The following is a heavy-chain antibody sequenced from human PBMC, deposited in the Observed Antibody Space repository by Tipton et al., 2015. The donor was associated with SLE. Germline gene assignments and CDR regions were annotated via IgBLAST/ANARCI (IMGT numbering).Heavy chain of an antibody. CDR2: IYYSGST. J-gene: IGHJ4*02. V-gene: IGHV4-59*01. CDR1: GGSFSGYY. Sequence: TLSLTCAVYGGSFSGYYWSWIRQPPGKGLEWIGYIYYSGSTNYNPSLKSRVTISVDTYKNQFSLKLSSVTAADTAVYYCARVPGYSSGWVDYWGQGTLVTVSS. D-gene: IGHD6-19*01. CDR3: ARVPGYSSGWVDY.